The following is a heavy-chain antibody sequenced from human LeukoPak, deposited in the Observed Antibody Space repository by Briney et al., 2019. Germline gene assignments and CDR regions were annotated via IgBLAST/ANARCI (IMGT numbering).Heavy chain of an antibody. CDR3: ARDKRAGANVYYYYMDV. D-gene: IGHD1-26*01. Sequence: GGSLRLSCAASGFTFSTYAMSWVRQAPGKGLEWVSMIYSGGYTHFADSVKGRFTISRDNSKNTLYLQMNSLRAEDTAVYYCARDKRAGANVYYYYMDVWGKGTTVTVSS. CDR1: GFTFSTYA. CDR2: IYSGGYT. V-gene: IGHV3-53*01. J-gene: IGHJ6*03.